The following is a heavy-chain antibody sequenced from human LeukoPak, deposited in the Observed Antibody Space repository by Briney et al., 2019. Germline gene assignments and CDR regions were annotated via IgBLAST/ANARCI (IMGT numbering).Heavy chain of an antibody. V-gene: IGHV1-2*02. CDR1: GYTFTGYY. D-gene: IGHD2-15*01. CDR3: ARERTLTSCYDY. Sequence: ASVKVSCKASGYTFTGYYMHWVRQAPGQGLEWMGWINPNSGGTNYAQKFQGRVTMTRDTSISTAYMELSRLGSDDTAVYYCARERTLTSCYDYWGQGTLVTVSS. CDR2: INPNSGGT. J-gene: IGHJ4*02.